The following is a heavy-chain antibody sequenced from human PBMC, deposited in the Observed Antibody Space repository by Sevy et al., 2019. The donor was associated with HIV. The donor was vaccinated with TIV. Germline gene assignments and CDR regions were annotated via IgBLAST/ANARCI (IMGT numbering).Heavy chain of an antibody. Sequence: SETLSLTCAVYGGSFSGYYWSWIRQPPGKGLEWIGEINHSGSTNYNPSLKSRVTISVDTSKNQFSLKLGSVTAADTAVYYCARGRYFDWYDPYYYMDVWGKGTTVTVSS. CDR3: ARGRYFDWYDPYYYMDV. CDR1: GGSFSGYY. J-gene: IGHJ6*03. CDR2: INHSGST. D-gene: IGHD3-9*01. V-gene: IGHV4-34*01.